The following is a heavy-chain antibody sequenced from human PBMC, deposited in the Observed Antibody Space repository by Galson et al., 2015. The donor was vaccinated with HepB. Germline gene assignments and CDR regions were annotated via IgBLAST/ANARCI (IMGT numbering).Heavy chain of an antibody. D-gene: IGHD6-13*01. V-gene: IGHV3-30*18. CDR1: GFTFSSYG. J-gene: IGHJ4*02. CDR3: AKTGDGAAGLDY. CDR2: ISYDGSNK. Sequence: SLRLSCAASGFTFSSYGMHWVRQAPGKGLEWVAVISYDGSNKYYADSVKGRFTISRDNSKNTLYLQMNSLRAEDTAVYYCAKTGDGAAGLDYWGQGTLVTVSS.